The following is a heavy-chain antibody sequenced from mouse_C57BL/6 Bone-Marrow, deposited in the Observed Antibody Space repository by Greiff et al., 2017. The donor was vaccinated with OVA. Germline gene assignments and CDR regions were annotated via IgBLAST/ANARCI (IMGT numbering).Heavy chain of an antibody. CDR3: TIHYSNIDY. V-gene: IGHV1-81*01. Sequence: QVQLQQSGAELVRPGASVKLSCKASGYTFTSYGISWVKQRTGKGLEWIGEIYPRSGNTYYNEKFKGKATLTADKSSSTAYMELRSLTSEDSALYFCTIHYSNIDYWGQGTTLTVSS. CDR1: GYTFTSYG. J-gene: IGHJ2*01. CDR2: IYPRSGNT. D-gene: IGHD2-5*01.